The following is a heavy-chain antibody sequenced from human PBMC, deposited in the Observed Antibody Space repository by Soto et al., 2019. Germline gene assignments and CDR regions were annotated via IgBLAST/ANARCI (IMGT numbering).Heavy chain of an antibody. CDR3: ARLQWLAARGAFDI. CDR1: GFTFSSYS. J-gene: IGHJ3*02. Sequence: SLRLYCAASGFTFSSYSMNWVRQAPGKGLEWVSYISSSSSTIYYADSVKGRFTISRDNAKNSLYLQVNSLRDEDTAVYYCARLQWLAARGAFDIWGQGTMVTVSS. D-gene: IGHD6-19*01. CDR2: ISSSSSTI. V-gene: IGHV3-48*02.